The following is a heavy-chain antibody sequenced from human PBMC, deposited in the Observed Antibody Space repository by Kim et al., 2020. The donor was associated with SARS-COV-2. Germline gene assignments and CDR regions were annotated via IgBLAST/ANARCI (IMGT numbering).Heavy chain of an antibody. V-gene: IGHV4-30-2*04. J-gene: IGHJ6*02. CDR3: AREWISGGMDV. Sequence: NYNPSLESRDTIRVDTTRNQISLKLSSVTAADTAVYYCAREWISGGMDVWGQGTTVTVSS. D-gene: IGHD3-10*01.